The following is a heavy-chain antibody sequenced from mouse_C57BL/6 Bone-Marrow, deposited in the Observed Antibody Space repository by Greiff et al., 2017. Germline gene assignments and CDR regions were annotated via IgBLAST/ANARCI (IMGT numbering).Heavy chain of an antibody. CDR1: GFTFSSYT. CDR2: ISGGGGNT. J-gene: IGHJ2*01. CDR3: GRRYYFDY. V-gene: IGHV5-9*01. Sequence: EVQLVESGGGLVKPGGSLKLSCAASGFTFSSYTMSWVRQTPEKRLEWVATISGGGGNTYYPDSVTGRFTISRDNAKNTLYLQMSSLRSEDTALYYCGRRYYFDYWGQGTTLTVST.